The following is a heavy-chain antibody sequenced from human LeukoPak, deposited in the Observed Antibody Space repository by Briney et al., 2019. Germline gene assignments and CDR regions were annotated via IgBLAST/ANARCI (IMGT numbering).Heavy chain of an antibody. J-gene: IGHJ4*02. CDR3: ARRTYCGGDCYYEDY. CDR2: IKQDGSEK. V-gene: IGHV3-7*03. Sequence: GGSLRLSCAASGFTFSSYWMSWVRQAPGKGLEWVANIKQDGSEKYYVDSVKGRFTISRDNAKISLYLQMNSLRAEDTAVYYCARRTYCGGDCYYEDYWGQGTLVTVSS. CDR1: GFTFSSYW. D-gene: IGHD2-21*02.